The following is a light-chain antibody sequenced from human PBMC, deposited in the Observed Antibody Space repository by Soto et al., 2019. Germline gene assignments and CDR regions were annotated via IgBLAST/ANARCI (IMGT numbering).Light chain of an antibody. CDR3: QQYDNCGT. J-gene: IGKJ3*01. CDR2: GAS. CDR1: QRVNSAY. V-gene: IGKV3-20*01. Sequence: EIVLTQSPGTLSLSPGERATLSCRASQRVNSAYLAWYQQKPGEAPRLLMYGASNRATGTPDRFSGSGSGTDYTLTISRLEPEDLAVYYCQQYDNCGTFGPGTNVDIK.